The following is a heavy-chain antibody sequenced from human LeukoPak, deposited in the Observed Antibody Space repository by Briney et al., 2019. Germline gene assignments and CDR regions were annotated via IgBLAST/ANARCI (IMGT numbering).Heavy chain of an antibody. J-gene: IGHJ5*02. CDR3: ARGLYYYGSGSHRWFDP. V-gene: IGHV4-34*01. CDR2: IYHSGTT. CDR1: GGSFSGYY. Sequence: SETLSLTCGVYGGSFSGYYWSWIRQLPGKGLEWIGEIYHSGTTNYNPSLKSRVTISVDTSKNQFSLKLSSVTAADTAVYYCARGLYYYGSGSHRWFDPWGQGTLVTVSS. D-gene: IGHD3-10*01.